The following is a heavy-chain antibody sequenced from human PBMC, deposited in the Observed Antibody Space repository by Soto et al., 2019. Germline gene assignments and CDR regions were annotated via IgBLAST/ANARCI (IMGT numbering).Heavy chain of an antibody. CDR2: ISTHNGSP. Sequence: QVQLVQSGAEVKKPGASVKVCCRASGYRFTIYGISWVRQAPGQGLEWMGWISTHNGSPNYSQKFQYRLTMTTDASNNTSYMELTGLRSDDTAVYFCGRRSDYGDYWGQGSLVVVSS. CDR3: GRRSDYGDY. V-gene: IGHV1-18*01. CDR1: GYRFTIYG. J-gene: IGHJ4*02.